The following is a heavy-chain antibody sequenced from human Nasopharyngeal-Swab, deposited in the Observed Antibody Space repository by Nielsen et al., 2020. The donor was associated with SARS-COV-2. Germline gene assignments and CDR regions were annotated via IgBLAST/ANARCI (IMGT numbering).Heavy chain of an antibody. Sequence: SETLSLTCTVSGGSISSGSHYWSWIRQPAGKGLEWIGRIYTSGSTNYNPSLKSRVTISVDTSKNQFSLKLSSVTAADTAVYYCARGSRGYYFDYWGQGTLVTVSS. CDR1: GGSISSGSHY. J-gene: IGHJ4*02. CDR2: IYTSGST. CDR3: ARGSRGYYFDY. V-gene: IGHV4-61*02. D-gene: IGHD2-15*01.